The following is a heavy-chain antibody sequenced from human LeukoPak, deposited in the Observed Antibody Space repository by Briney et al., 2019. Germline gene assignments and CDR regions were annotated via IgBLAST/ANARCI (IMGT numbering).Heavy chain of an antibody. CDR3: ARAPSIAVAGDLDY. CDR2: INPNSGGT. V-gene: IGHV1-2*02. CDR1: GGTFSSYA. D-gene: IGHD6-19*01. J-gene: IGHJ4*02. Sequence: ASVKVSCKASGGTFSSYAISWVRQAPGQGLEWMGWINPNSGGTNYAQKFQGRVTMTRDTSISTAYMELSRLRSDDTAVYYCARAPSIAVAGDLDYWGQGTLVTVSS.